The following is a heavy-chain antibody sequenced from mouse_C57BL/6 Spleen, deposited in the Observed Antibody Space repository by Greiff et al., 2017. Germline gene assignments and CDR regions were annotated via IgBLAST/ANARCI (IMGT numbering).Heavy chain of an antibody. CDR3: TRRRGYDRYYDV. V-gene: IGHV1-15*01. D-gene: IGHD2-3*01. CDR2: IDPDTGGT. J-gene: IGHJ1*03. CDR1: GYTFTDYD. Sequence: QVQLQQSGAELVRPGASVTLSCKASGYTFTDYDMHWVKQTPVHGLEWIGAIDPDTGGTAYNQKFKGKAILTADKSSSTAYMELRSLTSEDSAVYYCTRRRGYDRYYDVWGTGTTVTVSS.